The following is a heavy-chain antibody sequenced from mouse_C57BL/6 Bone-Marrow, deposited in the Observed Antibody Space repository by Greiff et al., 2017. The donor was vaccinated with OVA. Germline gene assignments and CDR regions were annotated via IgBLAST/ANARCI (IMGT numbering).Heavy chain of an antibody. CDR3: ARRPYDGYLSFDY. CDR1: GFTFSDYG. D-gene: IGHD2-3*01. Sequence: DVQLQESGGGLVKPGGSLKLSCAASGFTFSDYGMHWVRQAPEQGLEWVAYISSGSSTIYYADTVKGRFTISRDNAKNTLFLQMTSLRSEDTAMYYCARRPYDGYLSFDYWGQGTTLTVSS. J-gene: IGHJ2*01. V-gene: IGHV5-17*01. CDR2: ISSGSSTI.